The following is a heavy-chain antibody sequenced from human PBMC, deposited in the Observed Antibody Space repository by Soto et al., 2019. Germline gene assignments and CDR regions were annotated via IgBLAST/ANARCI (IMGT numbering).Heavy chain of an antibody. J-gene: IGHJ4*02. CDR2: VNPNGGST. V-gene: IGHV1-46*01. CDR1: GYTFTNFY. CDR3: ARGLASGDY. D-gene: IGHD6-6*01. Sequence: QVQLVQSGAEVKEPGASVKISCKGSGYTFTNFYIHWVRQAPGQGLEWMGIVNPNGGSTNYAQNFKGRITNSRDTSTSTVYMDLSSLRSEDTAVYYCARGLASGDYWGQGTLVTVSS.